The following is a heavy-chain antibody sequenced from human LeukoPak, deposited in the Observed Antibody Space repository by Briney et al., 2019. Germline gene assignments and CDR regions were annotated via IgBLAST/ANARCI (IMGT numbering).Heavy chain of an antibody. CDR2: ISGSGGST. CDR1: GFTFSSYA. J-gene: IGHJ4*02. Sequence: GGSLRLSCAASGFTFSSYAMSWVRQAPGKGLEWVSAISGSGGSTYYADSVKGRFTISRDNSKNTLYLQMNSLRDEDTAVYYCARDKPWEYGSGSKFDYWGQGTLVTVSS. CDR3: ARDKPWEYGSGSKFDY. D-gene: IGHD3-10*01. V-gene: IGHV3-23*01.